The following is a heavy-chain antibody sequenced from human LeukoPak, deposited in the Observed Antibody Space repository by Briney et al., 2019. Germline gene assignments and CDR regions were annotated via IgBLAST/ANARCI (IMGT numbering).Heavy chain of an antibody. D-gene: IGHD6-19*01. CDR2: IIPIFGTA. CDR3: ARDPDIAVAGGFYY. J-gene: IGHJ4*02. CDR1: GGTLSSYA. V-gene: IGHV1-69*13. Sequence: SVNVSCLASGGTLSSYAISWVRQAPGQAREGMGGIIPIFGTANYAQKFQGRVTITADESTSTAYMELSSLRSEDTAVYYCARDPDIAVAGGFYYWGQGTLVTVSS.